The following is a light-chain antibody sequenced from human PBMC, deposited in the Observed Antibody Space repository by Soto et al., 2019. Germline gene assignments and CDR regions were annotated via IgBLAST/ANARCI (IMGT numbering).Light chain of an antibody. CDR1: QSVLYSANNHNY. J-gene: IGKJ1*01. CDR3: QQYYSTPWT. CDR2: WAS. V-gene: IGKV4-1*01. Sequence: DIVMTQSPASLAVSLGERATINCKSSQSVLYSANNHNYLAWYQQKPGQPPKLLFYWASTRESGVPDRFSGSVSGTDFTLTISSLQAEDGAVYFCQQYYSTPWTFGQGSKVEIK.